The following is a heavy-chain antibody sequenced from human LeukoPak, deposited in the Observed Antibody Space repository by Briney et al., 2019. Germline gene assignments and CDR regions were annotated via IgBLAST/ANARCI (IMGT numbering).Heavy chain of an antibody. J-gene: IGHJ4*02. Sequence: GGSLRLSCSASGFTFSAYFMHWVRQAPGKGLEYVSSISSNEYDTYYADSVKGRFTISRDNSKNTLFLQMSSLRAEDKAVYYCVKDLNGTWSFDYWGQGTLVTVSS. CDR3: VKDLNGTWSFDY. CDR1: GFTFSAYF. CDR2: ISSNEYDT. D-gene: IGHD2-8*01. V-gene: IGHV3-64D*06.